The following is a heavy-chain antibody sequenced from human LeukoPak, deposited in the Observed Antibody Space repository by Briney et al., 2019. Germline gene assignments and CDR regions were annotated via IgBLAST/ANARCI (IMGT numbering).Heavy chain of an antibody. CDR3: AAFWGIAVAGYFDY. J-gene: IGHJ4*02. CDR2: IIPIFGTA. D-gene: IGHD6-19*01. V-gene: IGHV1-69*13. Sequence: GASVKVSCKASGYTFISYGISWVRQAPGQGLEWMGGIIPIFGTANYAQKFQGRVTITADESTSTAYMELSSLRSEDTAVYYCAAFWGIAVAGYFDYWGQGTLVTVSS. CDR1: GYTFISYG.